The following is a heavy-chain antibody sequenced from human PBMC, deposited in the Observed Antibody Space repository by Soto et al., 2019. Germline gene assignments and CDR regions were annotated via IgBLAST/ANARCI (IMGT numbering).Heavy chain of an antibody. D-gene: IGHD6-6*01. CDR2: ISYDGSNK. CDR3: SKGGWLLAY. J-gene: IGHJ4*02. V-gene: IGHV3-30*18. CDR1: GFTFSSYG. Sequence: QVQRVESGGGVVQPGRSLRLSCAASGFTFSSYGMHWVRQAPGKGLEWVAVISYDGSNKYYADSVKGRFTISRDNSKNTLYLQMNSLRAEDTSVYYYSKGGWLLAYWGQGTLVTVSS.